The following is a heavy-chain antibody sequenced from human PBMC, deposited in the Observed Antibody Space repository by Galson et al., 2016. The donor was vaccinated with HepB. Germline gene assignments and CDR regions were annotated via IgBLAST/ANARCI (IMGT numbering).Heavy chain of an antibody. CDR1: GFTFTDYY. V-gene: IGHV1-2*04. Sequence: SVKVSCKASGFTFTDYYIHWVRQAPGQGLEWMGWIKPDNGGTTYTQKFQGWVTMTRDTSISTAFMELMTLKSDDTAVYYCAREVGGGLCVWGLGTTVTVSS. CDR2: IKPDNGGT. CDR3: AREVGGGLCV. J-gene: IGHJ6*02. D-gene: IGHD2-21*01.